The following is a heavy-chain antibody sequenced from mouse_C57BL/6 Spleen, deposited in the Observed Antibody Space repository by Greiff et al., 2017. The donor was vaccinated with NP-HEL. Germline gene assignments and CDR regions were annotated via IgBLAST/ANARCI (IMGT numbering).Heavy chain of an antibody. J-gene: IGHJ4*01. Sequence: QVQLKESGAELVRPGTSVKMSCKASGYTFTNYWIGWAKQRPGHGLEWIGDIYPGGGYTNYNEKFRGKATLTADKSSSPAYMQFSSLTSEDSAIYYCARRDGYYDAMDYWGQGTSVTVSS. CDR2: IYPGGGYT. CDR3: ARRDGYYDAMDY. V-gene: IGHV1-63*01. CDR1: GYTFTNYW. D-gene: IGHD2-3*01.